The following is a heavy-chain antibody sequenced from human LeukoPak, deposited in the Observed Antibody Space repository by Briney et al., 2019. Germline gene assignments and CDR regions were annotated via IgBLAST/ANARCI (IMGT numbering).Heavy chain of an antibody. J-gene: IGHJ5*02. V-gene: IGHV1-69*02. CDR2: IIPILGIA. Sequence: SVKVSCKASGGTFSSYTISWVRQAPGQGLEWMGRIIPILGIANYAQKFQGRVTITADRSTSTAYMELSSLRSEDTAVYYCARASIAARHWFDPWGQGTLVTVSS. CDR1: GGTFSSYT. CDR3: ARASIAARHWFDP. D-gene: IGHD6-6*01.